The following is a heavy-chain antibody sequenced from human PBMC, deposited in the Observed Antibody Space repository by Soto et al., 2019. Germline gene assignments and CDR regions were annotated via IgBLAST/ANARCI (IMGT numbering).Heavy chain of an antibody. V-gene: IGHV3-11*06. CDR2: ISGSSSYT. CDR1: GFTFSDYY. CDR3: ARVANRDGFNQPDY. J-gene: IGHJ4*02. D-gene: IGHD5-12*01. Sequence: QVQLVESGGRLVKPGGSLRLSCAASGFTFSDYYMIWIRQAPGKGLEWVSYISGSSSYTKYADSVQGRFTITRDNAKNSLYLQMNSLRAEDTAVYYCARVANRDGFNQPDYWGQGTLVTVSS.